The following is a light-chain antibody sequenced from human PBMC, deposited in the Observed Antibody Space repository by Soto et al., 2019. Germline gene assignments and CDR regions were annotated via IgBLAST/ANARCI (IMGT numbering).Light chain of an antibody. CDR1: QGISSY. CDR3: QQYYSYPRT. J-gene: IGKJ1*01. V-gene: IGKV1-8*01. CDR2: AAS. Sequence: IRMTQSPSSFSAATGDRVTITWRASQGISSYLAWYQQKPGKAPKLLIYAASTLQSGVPSRFSGSGSGTDFTLTISCLQSEDFATYYCQQYYSYPRTFGQGTKVDI.